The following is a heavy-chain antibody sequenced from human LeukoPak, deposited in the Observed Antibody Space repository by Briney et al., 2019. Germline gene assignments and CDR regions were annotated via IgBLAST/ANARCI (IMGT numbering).Heavy chain of an antibody. J-gene: IGHJ2*01. V-gene: IGHV5-51*01. D-gene: IGHD3-22*01. CDR2: IYPGDSDT. CDR3: ARHIGNNFDSIGYSLDY. CDR1: GYSFTSYW. Sequence: GESLKISCKGSGYSFTSYWIGWVRQMPGKGLEWMGIIYPGDSDTRYSPSFQGQVTISADKSISTAYLQWSSLKASDTAMYYCARHIGNNFDSIGYSLDYWGRGTLVTVSS.